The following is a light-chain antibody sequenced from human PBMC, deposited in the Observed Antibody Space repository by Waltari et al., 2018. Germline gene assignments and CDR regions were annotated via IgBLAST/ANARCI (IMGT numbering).Light chain of an antibody. CDR2: QDA. J-gene: IGLJ2*01. Sequence: SYELTQPPSVSVSPGQTASIPCSGDKLGDKYACWYQHKPGRSRVRGFYQDAKRPSGVPERFSDSNSGTTATLTISGAQAMDEADYYCQAWDSSTVVFGGGTKLTVL. CDR3: QAWDSSTVV. CDR1: KLGDKY. V-gene: IGLV3-1*01.